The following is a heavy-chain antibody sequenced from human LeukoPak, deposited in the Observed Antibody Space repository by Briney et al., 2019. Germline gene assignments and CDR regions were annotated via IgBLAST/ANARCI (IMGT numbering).Heavy chain of an antibody. J-gene: IGHJ4*02. Sequence: ASVKVSCKVSGYTLTELSMHWVRQAPGKGLEWMGGFDPEDGETIYAQKFQGRVTMTEDTSTDTAYMELSSLRSEDTAVYHCATDPDYYGSGNHWGQGTLVTVSS. CDR3: ATDPDYYGSGNH. V-gene: IGHV1-24*01. CDR2: FDPEDGET. D-gene: IGHD3-10*01. CDR1: GYTLTELS.